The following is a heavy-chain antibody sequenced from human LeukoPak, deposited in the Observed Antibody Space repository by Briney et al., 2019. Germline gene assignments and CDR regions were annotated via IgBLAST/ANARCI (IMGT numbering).Heavy chain of an antibody. D-gene: IGHD6-13*01. CDR3: ARDTPNPYSSSWYGGSY. CDR1: GFTFSSYS. J-gene: IGHJ4*02. CDR2: ISSSSSYI. Sequence: GGSLRLSCAASGFTFSSYSMNWVRQAPGKGLEWVSSISSSSSYIYYADSVKGRFTISRDNAKNSLYLQMNSLRAEDTAVYYCARDTPNPYSSSWYGGSYWGQGTLVTVSS. V-gene: IGHV3-21*01.